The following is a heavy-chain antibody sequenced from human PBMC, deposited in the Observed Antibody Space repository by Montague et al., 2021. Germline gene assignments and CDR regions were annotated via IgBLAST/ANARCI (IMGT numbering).Heavy chain of an antibody. V-gene: IGHV4-4*02. CDR3: ARDNGYSVNTSGCPLTY. D-gene: IGHD2-2*03. CDR1: GGSISSINW. J-gene: IGHJ4*02. Sequence: SETLSLTCAVSGGSISSINWWSWVRQPPGKGLEWIGEIFHTGSTNYNPSLKSRVTISVDKSKNQFSLKLSSVTAADTAVYYCARDNGYSVNTSGCPLTYWRQGTLGTVCS. CDR2: IFHTGST.